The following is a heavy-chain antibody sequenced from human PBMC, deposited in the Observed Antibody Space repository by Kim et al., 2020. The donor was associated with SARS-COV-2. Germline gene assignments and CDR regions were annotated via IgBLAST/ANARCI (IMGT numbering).Heavy chain of an antibody. V-gene: IGHV4-61*01. CDR3: ARDLTAIGMDV. D-gene: IGHD2-21*02. Sequence: SETLSLTCTVSGASVSSGSHYWSWLPQTPGEGLEWIGSIYSRGTPNYNPSFKSRVTISLDTSKNQLSLKQSSVTASDTAVYYCARDLTAIGMDVWGQGTTVTVSS. CDR2: IYSRGTP. CDR1: GASVSSGSHY. J-gene: IGHJ6*02.